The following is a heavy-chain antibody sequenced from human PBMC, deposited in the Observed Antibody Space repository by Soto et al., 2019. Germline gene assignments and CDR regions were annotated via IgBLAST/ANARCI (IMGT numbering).Heavy chain of an antibody. D-gene: IGHD2-15*01. CDR2: IIPIFGTA. CDR3: ARGRDIVVVVAATHYYYGMDV. CDR1: GGGFSSDA. V-gene: IGHV1-69*13. Sequence: SSVKGSCKAAGGGFSSDAISWVRQAPGQGLEWMGGIIPIFGTANYAQKFQGRVTITADESTSTAYMELSSLRSEDTAVYYCARGRDIVVVVAATHYYYGMDVWGQGTTVTSP. J-gene: IGHJ6*02.